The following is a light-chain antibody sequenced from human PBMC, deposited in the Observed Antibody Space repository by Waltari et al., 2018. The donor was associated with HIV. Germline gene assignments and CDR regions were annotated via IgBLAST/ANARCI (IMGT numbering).Light chain of an antibody. CDR3: SSYTSGTTLL. V-gene: IGLV2-14*01. Sequence: QSALTQPASVSGSPGQSVTISCTGISRDIGGYYYVSWYQQYPDKAPKLIIYEVTNRPSGVSNRFSGSKSGSTASLTISGLQTEDEADYYCSSYTSGTTLLFGGGTKVTVL. CDR2: EVT. J-gene: IGLJ2*01. CDR1: SRDIGGYYY.